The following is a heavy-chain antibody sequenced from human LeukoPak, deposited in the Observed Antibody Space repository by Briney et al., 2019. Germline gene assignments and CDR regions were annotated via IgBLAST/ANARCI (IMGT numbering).Heavy chain of an antibody. Sequence: GGSLRLSCAASGFTFSDYWMIWVRQAPGKGLEWVSGISWNSGSIGYADSVKGRFTISRDNAKNSLYLQMNSLRAEDTAVYYCARSEHLYSDYWGQGTLVTVSS. CDR1: GFTFSDYW. J-gene: IGHJ4*02. CDR3: ARSEHLYSDY. V-gene: IGHV3-9*01. CDR2: ISWNSGSI. D-gene: IGHD2-21*01.